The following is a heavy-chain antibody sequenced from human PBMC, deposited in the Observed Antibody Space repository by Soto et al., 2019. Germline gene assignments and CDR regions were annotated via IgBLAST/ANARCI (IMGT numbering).Heavy chain of an antibody. D-gene: IGHD6-6*01. V-gene: IGHV3-64*01. CDR1: GFTLSGYA. J-gene: IGHJ6*03. CDR2: ISSNGVGT. Sequence: GGSLRLSCAASGFTLSGYAMDWVRQAPGKGLEYVSGISSNGVGTYYANSVQGRFTISRDNSRNTVYLQMGSLRPEDMAVYYCARRARPDFYYMDVWGKGTTVTVSS. CDR3: ARRARPDFYYMDV.